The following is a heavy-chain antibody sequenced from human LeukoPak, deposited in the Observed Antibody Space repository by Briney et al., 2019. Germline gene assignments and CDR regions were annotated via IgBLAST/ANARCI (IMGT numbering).Heavy chain of an antibody. CDR1: GFTFSSYW. V-gene: IGHV3-7*03. J-gene: IGHJ4*02. D-gene: IGHD2-2*01. CDR3: ARDRWCSSTSCYASPYYFDY. Sequence: GGSLRLSCAASGFTFSSYWMSWVRQAPGKGLEWVANIKQDGSEKYYVDSVKGRFTISRDNAKNSLYLHMNSLRVEDTAVYYCARDRWCSSTSCYASPYYFDYWGQGTLVTVSS. CDR2: IKQDGSEK.